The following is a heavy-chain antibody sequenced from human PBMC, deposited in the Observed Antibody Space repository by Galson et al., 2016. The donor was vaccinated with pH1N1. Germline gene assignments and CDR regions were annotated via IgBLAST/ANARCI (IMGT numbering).Heavy chain of an antibody. CDR1: RFTFSRYW. CDR2: IKQDGSEK. V-gene: IGHV3-7*03. Sequence: SLRLSCAASRFTFSRYWMSWVRQAPGKGLEWVANIKQDGSEKNYVDSVKGRFTVSRDNAKNSLYLQMNSLRGGDTAVYYCARDRGFLSVTTSAFHMWGQGTMVTVSS. CDR3: ARDRGFLSVTTSAFHM. D-gene: IGHD4-17*01. J-gene: IGHJ3*02.